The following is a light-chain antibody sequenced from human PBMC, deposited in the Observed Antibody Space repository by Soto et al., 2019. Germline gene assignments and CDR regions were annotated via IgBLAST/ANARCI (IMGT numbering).Light chain of an antibody. V-gene: IGKV1-5*01. CDR3: QKYTSYPTWT. CDR2: AAS. Sequence: DIQMTQSLCTLSASVGDRVTITCRASQTISSWVAWYQQKPGKAPKLLIYAASTLESGVSSRFSGRASGTELTLTSNSLQPEDLPTQYCQKYTSYPTWTDGPGTKVDIK. CDR1: QTISSW. J-gene: IGKJ1*01.